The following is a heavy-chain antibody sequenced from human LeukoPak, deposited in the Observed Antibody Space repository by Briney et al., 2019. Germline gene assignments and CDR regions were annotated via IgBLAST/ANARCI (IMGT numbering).Heavy chain of an antibody. CDR2: ISYDGSNK. CDR3: ARDDSSGYTIRQGFDY. V-gene: IGHV3-30*04. CDR1: GFTFSSYA. Sequence: PGGSLRLSCAASGFTFSSYAMHWVRQAPGKGLEWVAVISYDGSNKYYADSVKGRFTISRDNSKNTLYLQMNSLRAEDTAVYYCARDDSSGYTIRQGFDYWGQGTLVTVSS. D-gene: IGHD3-22*01. J-gene: IGHJ4*02.